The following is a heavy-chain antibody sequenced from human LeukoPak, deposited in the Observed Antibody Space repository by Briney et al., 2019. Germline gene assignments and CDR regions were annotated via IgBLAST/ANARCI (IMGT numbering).Heavy chain of an antibody. V-gene: IGHV4-4*07. D-gene: IGHD6-13*01. CDR2: IYTSGST. CDR3: AREAYSSSPPDYYYYYGMDV. Sequence: SETLSLTCTVPGGSISSYYWSWIRQPAGKGLEWIGRIYTSGSTNYNPSLKSRVTMSVDTSKNQFSLKLSSVTAADTAVYYCAREAYSSSPPDYYYYYGMDVWGQGTTVTVSS. CDR1: GGSISSYY. J-gene: IGHJ6*02.